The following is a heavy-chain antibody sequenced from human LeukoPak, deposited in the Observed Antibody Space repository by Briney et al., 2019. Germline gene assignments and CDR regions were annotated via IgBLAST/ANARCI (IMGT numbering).Heavy chain of an antibody. CDR1: GGSFSGYY. Sequence: PSETLSLTCAVYGGSFSGYYWSWIRQPPGKGLERIGEINHSGSTNYNPSLKSRVTISVDTSKNQFSLKLSSVTAADTAVYYCARGGPYYDSSGYYDFDYRGQGTLVTVSS. CDR3: ARGGPYYDSSGYYDFDY. J-gene: IGHJ4*02. CDR2: INHSGST. D-gene: IGHD3-22*01. V-gene: IGHV4-34*01.